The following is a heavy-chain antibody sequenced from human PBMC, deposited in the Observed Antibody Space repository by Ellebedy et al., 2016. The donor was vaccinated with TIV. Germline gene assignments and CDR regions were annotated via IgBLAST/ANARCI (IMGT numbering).Heavy chain of an antibody. V-gene: IGHV3-74*01. D-gene: IGHD4/OR15-4a*01. CDR1: GFTLSSYW. Sequence: PGGSLRLSCEASGFTLSSYWMHRVRQAPGEGLVWVSRSSSDGSRTYADSVKGRFTLSRDSSKNTLYLQMNDLRADDTALYYCAREVLGGQGDMDVWGQGTAVTVSS. CDR3: AREVLGGQGDMDV. CDR2: SSSDGSR. J-gene: IGHJ6*02.